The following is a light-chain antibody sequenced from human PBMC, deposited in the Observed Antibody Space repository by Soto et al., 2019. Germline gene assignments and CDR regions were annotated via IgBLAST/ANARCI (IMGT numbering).Light chain of an antibody. V-gene: IGKV3-20*01. CDR2: GAS. Sequence: EIVLTQSPGTLSLSPGERATLSCRASQSVSSSYLAWYQQKPGQAPRLLIYGASSRATGIPDRFSGSGSGTDFTLTISRLEPEDFAVYYCHQYGSSPFPFGPGTKVDIK. CDR1: QSVSSSY. CDR3: HQYGSSPFP. J-gene: IGKJ3*01.